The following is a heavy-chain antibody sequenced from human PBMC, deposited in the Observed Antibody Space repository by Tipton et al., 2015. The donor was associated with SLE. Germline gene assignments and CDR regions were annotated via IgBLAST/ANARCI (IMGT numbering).Heavy chain of an antibody. V-gene: IGHV3-11*04. CDR1: GFTFSDYY. CDR2: ISSSSSTI. CDR3: ARDAPFMIVVEGRAFDI. J-gene: IGHJ3*02. D-gene: IGHD3-22*01. Sequence: QLVQSGGGVVQPGGSLRLSCAASGFTFSDYYMSWIRQAPGKGLEWVSYISSSSSTIYYADSVKGRFTISRDNAKNSLYLQMNSLRAEDTAVYYCARDAPFMIVVEGRAFDIWGQGTMVTASS.